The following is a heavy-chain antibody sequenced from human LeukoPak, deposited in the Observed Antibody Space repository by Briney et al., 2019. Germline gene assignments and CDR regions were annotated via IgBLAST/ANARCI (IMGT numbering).Heavy chain of an antibody. CDR2: INHSGIT. D-gene: IGHD2-15*01. CDR3: ASRYCSGGSCYYWFDP. J-gene: IGHJ5*02. V-gene: IGHV4-34*01. CDR1: GGSFSGYY. Sequence: SETLSLTCAVYGGSFSGYYWSWIRHPPGKGLECIGEINHSGITNYDPSLKRRVTISVDTSKKQFSLKLSSVTAADTAMYYCASRYCSGGSCYYWFDPWGQGTLVTVSS.